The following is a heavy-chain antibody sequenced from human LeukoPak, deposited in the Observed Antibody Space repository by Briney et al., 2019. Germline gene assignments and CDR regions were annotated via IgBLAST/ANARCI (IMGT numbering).Heavy chain of an antibody. CDR3: ARDRIGYCSSTSCSGPGVKDAFDI. J-gene: IGHJ3*02. V-gene: IGHV4-59*01. CDR1: GGSISSYY. CDR2: IYYSGST. D-gene: IGHD2-2*01. Sequence: SETLSLSCTVSGGSISSYYWSWIRQPPGKGLEWIGYIYYSGSTNYNPSLKSRVTISVDTSKNQFSLKLSSVTAADTAVYYCARDRIGYCSSTSCSGPGVKDAFDIWGQGTMVTVSS.